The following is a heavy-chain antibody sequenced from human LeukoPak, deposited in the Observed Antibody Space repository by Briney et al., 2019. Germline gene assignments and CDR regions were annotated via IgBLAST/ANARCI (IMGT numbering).Heavy chain of an antibody. J-gene: IGHJ2*01. CDR3: AKALSSSFYYFDL. Sequence: GGSLRLSCAASGFTFSSYSMNWVRQAPEKGLEWVSTIHGGGDVTYYADSVKGRFTISRDNSRNTLYLQMNSLRAEDTAVYYCAKALSSSFYYFDLGGRGTLVTVSS. V-gene: IGHV3-23*01. CDR1: GFTFSSYS. CDR2: IHGGGDVT. D-gene: IGHD3-16*02.